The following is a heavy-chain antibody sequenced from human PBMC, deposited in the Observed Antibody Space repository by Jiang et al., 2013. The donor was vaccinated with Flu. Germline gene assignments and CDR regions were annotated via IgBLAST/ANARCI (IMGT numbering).Heavy chain of an antibody. CDR3: ARHPDTLYCSGGSCYY. D-gene: IGHD2-15*01. CDR1: GGSISSSSYY. CDR2: IYYSGST. J-gene: IGHJ4*02. V-gene: IGHV4-39*01. Sequence: GLVKPSETLSLTCTVSGGSISSSSYYWGWIRQPPGKGLEWIGSIYYSGSTYYNPSLKSRVTISVDTSKNQFSLKLSSVTAADTAVYYCARHPDTLYCSGGSCYYWGQGTLVTVSS.